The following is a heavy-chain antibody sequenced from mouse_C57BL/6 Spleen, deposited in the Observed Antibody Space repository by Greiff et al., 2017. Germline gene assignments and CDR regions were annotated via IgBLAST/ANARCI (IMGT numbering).Heavy chain of an antibody. V-gene: IGHV1-63*01. J-gene: IGHJ4*01. Sequence: QVQLKQSGAELVRPGTSVKMSCKASGYTFTNYWIGWAKQRPGHGLEWIGDIYPGGGYTNYNEKFKGKATLTADKSSSTAYMQFSSLTSEDSAIYYCARSGYRDYYAMDYWGQGTSVTVSS. CDR3: ARSGYRDYYAMDY. CDR1: GYTFTNYW. D-gene: IGHD1-2*01. CDR2: IYPGGGYT.